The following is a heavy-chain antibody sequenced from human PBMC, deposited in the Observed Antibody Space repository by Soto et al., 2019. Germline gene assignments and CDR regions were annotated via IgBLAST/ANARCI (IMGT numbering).Heavy chain of an antibody. CDR2: IYYSGST. CDR3: AREGLVVTAAHYYYYGMDV. V-gene: IGHV4-61*08. CDR1: GGTISSGDYY. D-gene: IGHD2-21*02. Sequence: PSETLSLTCTVSGGTISSGDYYWSWIRQPPGKGLEWIGYIYYSGSTNYNPSLKSRVTISVDTSKNQFSLKLSSVTAADTAVYYCAREGLVVTAAHYYYYGMDVWGQGTTVTVSS. J-gene: IGHJ6*02.